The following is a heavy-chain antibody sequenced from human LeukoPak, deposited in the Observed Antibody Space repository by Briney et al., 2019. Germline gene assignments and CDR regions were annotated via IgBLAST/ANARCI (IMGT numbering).Heavy chain of an antibody. CDR2: IYYSGNT. J-gene: IGHJ4*02. V-gene: IGHV4-39*07. CDR3: ARAWGYDSSEIDY. Sequence: SETLSLTCTVSGGSISSTTHYWGWIRQPPGKGLEWIGSIYYSGNTDYNPSLKSRVTISVDTSKNQFSLKLSSVTAADTAVYYCARAWGYDSSEIDYWGQGTLVTVSS. CDR1: GGSISSTTHY. D-gene: IGHD3-22*01.